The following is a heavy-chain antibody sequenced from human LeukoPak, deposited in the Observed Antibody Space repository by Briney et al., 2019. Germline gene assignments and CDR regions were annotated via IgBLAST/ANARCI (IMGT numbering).Heavy chain of an antibody. CDR2: MNPNSGRR. Sequence: GASVKVSCKASGYSFTNYYINWVRQAPGQGLEWMGRMNPNSGRRKYAEKFEGRVTLTSDTSTSTAYMEVNRLRFDDSAVYYCARGPKGLAIIKYDHWGQGTRVTVSS. CDR3: ARGPKGLAIIKYDH. V-gene: IGHV1-2*02. J-gene: IGHJ4*02. CDR1: GYSFTNYY. D-gene: IGHD3-9*01.